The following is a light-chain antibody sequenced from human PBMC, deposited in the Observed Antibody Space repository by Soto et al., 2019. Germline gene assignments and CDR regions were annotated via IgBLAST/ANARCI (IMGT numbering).Light chain of an antibody. CDR1: QTINTW. Sequence: DIQMSQSPSTLFASVGDRITITCRASQTINTWLDWYQQKPGKAPNLLIYAASSLQSGVPSRFSGSGSGTEFTLTITSLQPDDFATYYCQQSYTTARTFGQGTKVEIK. J-gene: IGKJ1*01. CDR3: QQSYTTART. V-gene: IGKV1-5*01. CDR2: AAS.